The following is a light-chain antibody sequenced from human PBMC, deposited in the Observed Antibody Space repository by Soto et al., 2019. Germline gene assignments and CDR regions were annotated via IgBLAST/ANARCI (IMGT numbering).Light chain of an antibody. CDR2: SSS. CDR1: QYINTW. V-gene: IGKV1-5*03. CDR3: QQYQGFPFT. Sequence: DIQMTQSPSTLSASVGDRVIITCWASQYINTWLAWYQQKPGRAPKLLIYSSSSLESGVPSRFSGSGSGSEFTLTISSLQSDDFATYYCQQYQGFPFTFGQGTKL. J-gene: IGKJ2*01.